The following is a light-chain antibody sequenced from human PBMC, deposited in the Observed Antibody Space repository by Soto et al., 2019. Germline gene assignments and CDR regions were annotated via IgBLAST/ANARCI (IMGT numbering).Light chain of an antibody. CDR3: QHYHGWPIT. CDR1: QGVSID. CDR2: GAS. J-gene: IGKJ5*01. Sequence: EIVMTQSPATLSVSPGERATLSCRASQGVSIDLAWYQQKPGQAPRLLIYGASTRATGIPARFSGSGSGTEFTLTISSLQSEDFAVYYCQHYHGWPITFGQGTRLEIK. V-gene: IGKV3-15*01.